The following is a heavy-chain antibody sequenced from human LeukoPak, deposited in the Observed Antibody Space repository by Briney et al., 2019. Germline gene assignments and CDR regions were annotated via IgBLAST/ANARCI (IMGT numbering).Heavy chain of an antibody. J-gene: IGHJ4*02. CDR2: ISGSGGST. CDR1: GFTFSSYA. V-gene: IGHV3-23*01. CDR3: AKDLSGGRGYSYGFDY. Sequence: TGGSLRLSCAASGFTFSSYAMSWVRQAPGKGLEWVSAISGSGGSTYYADSVKGRFTISRDNSKNPLYLQMNSLRAEDTAVYYCAKDLSGGRGYSYGFDYWGQGTLVTVSS. D-gene: IGHD5-18*01.